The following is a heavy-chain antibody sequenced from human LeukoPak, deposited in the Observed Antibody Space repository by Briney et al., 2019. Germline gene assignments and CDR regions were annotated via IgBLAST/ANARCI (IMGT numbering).Heavy chain of an antibody. CDR1: GGSISSGGYS. CDR2: IYHRGST. V-gene: IGHV4-30-2*01. D-gene: IGHD3-10*01. J-gene: IGHJ4*02. Sequence: PSETLSLTCAVSGGSISSGGYSWSWIRQPPGKGLEWIGYIYHRGSTYYNPSLKSRVTISVDRSKNQFSLKLSSVTVADTAVYYCARGKEGLYYGSGSFDYWGQGTLVTVCS. CDR3: ARGKEGLYYGSGSFDY.